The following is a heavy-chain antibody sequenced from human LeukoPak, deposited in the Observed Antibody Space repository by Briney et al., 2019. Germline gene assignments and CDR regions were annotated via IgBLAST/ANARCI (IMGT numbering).Heavy chain of an antibody. J-gene: IGHJ6*02. D-gene: IGHD6-6*01. V-gene: IGHV3-7*05. CDR1: VFTFSSYW. CDR3: ARDPYSSTWSYGMDV. CDR2: IKQDGSEE. Sequence: PGGSLRLSCAASVFTFSSYWMSWVRQAPGKGLEWVANIKQDGSEEVYVDSVRGRFTISRDNAKNSLFLQMNTLRAEDTAVYYCARDPYSSTWSYGMDVWGQGTTVTVSS.